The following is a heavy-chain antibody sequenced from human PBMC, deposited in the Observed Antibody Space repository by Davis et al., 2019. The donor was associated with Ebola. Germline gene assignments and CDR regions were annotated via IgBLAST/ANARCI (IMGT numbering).Heavy chain of an antibody. CDR2: ISGSGGST. V-gene: IGHV3-23*01. J-gene: IGHJ3*02. Sequence: GESLKISCEVSGFTFNKYSMNWVRQAPGKGLEWVSAISGSGGSTYYADSVKGRFTISRDNSKNTLYLQMNSLRPEDTAVYYCAHYYGSGSPDAAFDIWGQGTMVTVSS. D-gene: IGHD3-10*01. CDR1: GFTFNKYS. CDR3: AHYYGSGSPDAAFDI.